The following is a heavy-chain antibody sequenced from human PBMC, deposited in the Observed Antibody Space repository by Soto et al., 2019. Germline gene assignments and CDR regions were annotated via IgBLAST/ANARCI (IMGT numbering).Heavy chain of an antibody. CDR2: TRNKANSYTT. CDR3: RAANRNDDGVYYYYMEV. V-gene: IGHV3-72*01. CDR1: GFTFSDHY. Sequence: LRLSCAASGFTFSDHYMDWVRQAPGKGLEWVGRTRNKANSYTTEYAASVKGRFTISRDDSKNSLYLQMNGLKTEDTAVYYCRAANRNDDGVYYYYMEVWGKGTTVTVSS. J-gene: IGHJ6*03. D-gene: IGHD1-1*01.